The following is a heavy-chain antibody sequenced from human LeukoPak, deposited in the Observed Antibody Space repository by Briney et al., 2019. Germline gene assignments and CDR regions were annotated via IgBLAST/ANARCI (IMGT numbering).Heavy chain of an antibody. Sequence: GASVKVSCTVSGYTLTELSMHWVRQAPGKGLEWMGGFDPEDGETIYAQKFQGRVTMTEDTSTDTAYMELSSLRSEDTAVYYRATSRAQWELLISPFDYWGQGTLDTVSP. J-gene: IGHJ4*02. CDR2: FDPEDGET. V-gene: IGHV1-24*01. CDR1: GYTLTELS. D-gene: IGHD1-26*01. CDR3: ATSRAQWELLISPFDY.